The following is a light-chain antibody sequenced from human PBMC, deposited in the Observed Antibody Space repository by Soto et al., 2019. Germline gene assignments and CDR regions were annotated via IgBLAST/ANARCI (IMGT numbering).Light chain of an antibody. V-gene: IGKV3-20*01. CDR2: GAS. J-gene: IGKJ3*01. Sequence: EIVLTQSPGTLSLSPGERATLSCRASQSVRCSYLGWYQQKPGQAPRLLIYGASSRATGMPDRFSGSGSGTSLTLTISRLESEDSAVYYCQQYSSSLLTFGPGTKLDI. CDR1: QSVRCSY. CDR3: QQYSSSLLT.